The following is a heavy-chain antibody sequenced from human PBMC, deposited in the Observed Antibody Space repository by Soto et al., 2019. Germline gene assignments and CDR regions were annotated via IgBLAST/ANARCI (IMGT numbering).Heavy chain of an antibody. J-gene: IGHJ6*02. D-gene: IGHD1-26*01. CDR3: ARDPGDRNGMSV. Sequence: EVQLVESGGDLVQPGGSLRLSCAASGFTASNDYMSWVRQAPRKGLEWVSVIYSGGSTYYADSVKGRFTISRDNSKNMLYLQMNSLRVEDTAVYYCARDPGDRNGMSVWGQGTTVTVSS. CDR1: GFTASNDY. V-gene: IGHV3-66*01. CDR2: IYSGGST.